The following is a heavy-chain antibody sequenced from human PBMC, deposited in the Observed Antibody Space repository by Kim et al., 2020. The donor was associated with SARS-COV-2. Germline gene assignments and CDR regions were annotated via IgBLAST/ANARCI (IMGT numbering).Heavy chain of an antibody. CDR3: ATLTIFGVAHDY. CDR1: GYTFTGYY. V-gene: IGHV1-2*02. D-gene: IGHD3-3*01. CDR2: INPNSGGT. J-gene: IGHJ4*02. Sequence: ASVKVSCKASGYTFTGYYMHWVRQAPGQGLEWMGWINPNSGGTNYAQKFQGRVTMTRDTSISTAYMELSRLRSDDTAVYYCATLTIFGVAHDYWGQGTLVTVSS.